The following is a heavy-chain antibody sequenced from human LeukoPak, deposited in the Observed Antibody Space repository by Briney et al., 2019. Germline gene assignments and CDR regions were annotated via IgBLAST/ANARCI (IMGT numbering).Heavy chain of an antibody. CDR1: GFTFSSYA. CDR3: ATHYSGWHLKYFDY. CDR2: VSGSGGST. V-gene: IGHV3-23*01. D-gene: IGHD5-12*01. J-gene: IGHJ4*02. Sequence: GSLRLSCAASGFTFSSYAMSWVCQAPGKGLEWVSAVSGSGGSTYFADSVKGRFTISRDNSKNTLYLEMNSLRAEDTAVYYCATHYSGWHLKYFDYWGQGTLVTVSS.